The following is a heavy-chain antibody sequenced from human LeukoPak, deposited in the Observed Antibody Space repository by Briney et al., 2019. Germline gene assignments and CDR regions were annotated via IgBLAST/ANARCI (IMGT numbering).Heavy chain of an antibody. CDR1: GYTFTSYG. D-gene: IGHD2-2*01. Sequence: GASVKVSCKASGYTFTSYGISWVRQAPGQGLEWMGWISAYNGNTNYAQKLQGRVTMTTDTSTSTAYMELRSLRSDDTAVYYCARDCSSTSCYGWFDPRGQGTLVTVSS. CDR2: ISAYNGNT. J-gene: IGHJ5*02. CDR3: ARDCSSTSCYGWFDP. V-gene: IGHV1-18*04.